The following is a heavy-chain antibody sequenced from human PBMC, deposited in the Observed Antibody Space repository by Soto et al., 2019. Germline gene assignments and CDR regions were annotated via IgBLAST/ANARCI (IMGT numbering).Heavy chain of an antibody. CDR1: GGSFSGYY. Sequence: PSETLSLTCAVYGGSFSGYYWSWIRQPPGKGLEWIGEINRSGSTNYNPSLKSRVTISVDTSKNQFSLKLSSVTAADTAVYYCARGWVYGMDVWGQGTTVTVSS. CDR2: INRSGST. J-gene: IGHJ6*02. CDR3: ARGWVYGMDV. V-gene: IGHV4-34*01. D-gene: IGHD7-27*01.